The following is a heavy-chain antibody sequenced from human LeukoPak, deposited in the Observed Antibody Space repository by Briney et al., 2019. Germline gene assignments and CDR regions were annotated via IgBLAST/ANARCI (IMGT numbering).Heavy chain of an antibody. V-gene: IGHV3-21*01. CDR1: GFTFNTYS. Sequence: PGGSLRLSCEASGFTFNTYSMNWARQAPGKGLEWVSSISSSSSYIYYADSVKGRFTISRDNAKNSLYLQMNSLRAEDTAVYYCARGDSSSWYDYYYMDVWGKGTTVTISS. CDR3: ARGDSSSWYDYYYMDV. CDR2: ISSSSSYI. D-gene: IGHD6-13*01. J-gene: IGHJ6*03.